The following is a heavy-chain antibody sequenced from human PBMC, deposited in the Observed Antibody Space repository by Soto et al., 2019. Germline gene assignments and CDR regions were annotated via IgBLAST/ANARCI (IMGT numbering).Heavy chain of an antibody. CDR1: GGSITNYY. Sequence: SETLSLTCTVSGGSITNYYWSWIRQPAGKGLEWIGRMYTKERTNYNLSFKSRVTMSVDTSKNQFSLKLNAVTAADTAVYYCARDDYTDGGNNWFDPWGQGTLATVS. V-gene: IGHV4-4*07. CDR3: ARDDYTDGGNNWFDP. CDR2: MYTKERT. D-gene: IGHD3-16*01. J-gene: IGHJ5*02.